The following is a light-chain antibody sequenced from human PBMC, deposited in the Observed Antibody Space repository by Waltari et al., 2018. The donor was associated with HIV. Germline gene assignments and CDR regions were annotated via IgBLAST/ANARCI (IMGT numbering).Light chain of an antibody. Sequence: QSALTQPASVSGSPGQSTTISCTGTYNDVVRYNYVSWYQQTPGKAPRLLSSEVTNRPSVVSNRFSGSKSGNTASLTISGLQVEDEAVYYCCSYTVTGTLNWVFGGGTKLTVL. J-gene: IGLJ3*02. CDR1: YNDVVRYNY. CDR3: CSYTVTGTLNWV. CDR2: EVT. V-gene: IGLV2-14*03.